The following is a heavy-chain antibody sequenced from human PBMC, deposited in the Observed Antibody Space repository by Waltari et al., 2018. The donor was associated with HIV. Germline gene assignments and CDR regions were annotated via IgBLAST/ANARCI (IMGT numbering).Heavy chain of an antibody. CDR3: ARLRAVSGPGHN. CDR2: VSNSGTT. Sequence: QVQLQESGPGLVKPSETLSLTCTVSGDSISTSNFYWGWIRQPPGKGLEWIGSVSNSGTTYYHPSLKSRVTISADTSKNQFSLRLSSVSAADTAMFYCARLRAVSGPGHNWGQGTLVTVSS. J-gene: IGHJ1*01. V-gene: IGHV4-39*01. CDR1: GDSISTSNFY. D-gene: IGHD3-10*01.